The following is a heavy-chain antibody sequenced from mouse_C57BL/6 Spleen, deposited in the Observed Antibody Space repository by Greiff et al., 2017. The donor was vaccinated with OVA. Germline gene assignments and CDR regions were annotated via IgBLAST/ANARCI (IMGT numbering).Heavy chain of an antibody. V-gene: IGHV1-55*01. CDR2: IYPGSGST. CDR3: AITFYYYAMDY. J-gene: IGHJ4*01. Sequence: VKLQQPGAELVKPGASVKMSCKASGYTFTSYWITWVKQRPGQGLEWIGDIYPGSGSTNYNEKFKSKATLTVDTSSTTAYMQLSSLTSEDSAVYYCAITFYYYAMDYWGQGTSVTVSS. CDR1: GYTFTSYW. D-gene: IGHD1-3*01.